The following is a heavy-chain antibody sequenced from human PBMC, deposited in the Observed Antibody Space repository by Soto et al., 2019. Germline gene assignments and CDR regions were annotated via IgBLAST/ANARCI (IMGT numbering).Heavy chain of an antibody. CDR3: ATGVSGYDPSEPYDY. J-gene: IGHJ4*02. V-gene: IGHV1-3*01. CDR2: ISAYNGNT. D-gene: IGHD5-12*01. Sequence: GSVKVSCKASGYTFTSYAMHWVRQAPGQRLEWMGWISAYNGNTKYAQKLQGRVTITTDTSTSTAYMELRSLRSDDTAVYYCATGVSGYDPSEPYDYWGQGTLVTVSS. CDR1: GYTFTSYA.